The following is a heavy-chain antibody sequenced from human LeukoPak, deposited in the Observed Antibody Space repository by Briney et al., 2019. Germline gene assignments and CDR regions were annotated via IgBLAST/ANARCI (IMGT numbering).Heavy chain of an antibody. V-gene: IGHV3-23*01. CDR3: AKLLMANDYGDP. CDR1: GFTFSISA. Sequence: GGSLSLSCAASGFTFSISAMKWVRQAPGKGLEWVSSISGGGTTYYADSVRGRFIISRDNSKNTLYLQMNSLRAEDTAVYYCAKLLMANDYGDPWGQGTLVTVSS. D-gene: IGHD4-17*01. CDR2: ISGGGTT. J-gene: IGHJ5*02.